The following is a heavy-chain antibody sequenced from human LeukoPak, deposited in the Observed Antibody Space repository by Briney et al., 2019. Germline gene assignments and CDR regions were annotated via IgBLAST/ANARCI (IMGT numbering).Heavy chain of an antibody. CDR2: ISWNSGSI. V-gene: IGHV3-9*03. Sequence: PGGSLRLSCAASGFTFDDYAMHWVRQAPGKGLEWVSGISWNSGSIGYADSVKGRFTISRDNAKNPLYLQMNSLRAEDMALYYCAKGIAAHYYYYMDVWGKGTTVTVSS. CDR3: AKGIAAHYYYYMDV. D-gene: IGHD6-6*01. CDR1: GFTFDDYA. J-gene: IGHJ6*03.